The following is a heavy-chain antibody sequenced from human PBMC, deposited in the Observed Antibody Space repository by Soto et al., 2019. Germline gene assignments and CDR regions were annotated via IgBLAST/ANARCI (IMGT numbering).Heavy chain of an antibody. CDR2: IYHSGST. CDR1: GYSISSGYY. J-gene: IGHJ5*02. D-gene: IGHD3-3*01. CDR3: ARESNDFWSGYYSGWFDP. Sequence: SSETLSLTCAVSGYSISSGYYWGWIRQPPGKGLEWIGSIYHSGSTYYNPSLKSRVTISVDTSKNQFSLKLSSVTAADTAVYYCARESNDFWSGYYSGWFDPWGQGTLVTVSS. V-gene: IGHV4-38-2*02.